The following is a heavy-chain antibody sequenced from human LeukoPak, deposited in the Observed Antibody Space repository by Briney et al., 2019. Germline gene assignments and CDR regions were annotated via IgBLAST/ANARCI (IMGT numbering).Heavy chain of an antibody. Sequence: GGSLRLSCAASGFTFSSYSMNWVRQAPGKGLEWVSSISSSSSYIYYADSVKGRFTISRDNAKNSLYLQMNSLRAEDTAVYYCARDSGYDSARFDYWGQGTLVTVSS. CDR2: ISSSSSYI. V-gene: IGHV3-21*01. D-gene: IGHD5-12*01. CDR1: GFTFSSYS. J-gene: IGHJ4*02. CDR3: ARDSGYDSARFDY.